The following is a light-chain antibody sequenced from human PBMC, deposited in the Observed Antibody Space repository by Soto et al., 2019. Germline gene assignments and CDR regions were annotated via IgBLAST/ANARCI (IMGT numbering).Light chain of an antibody. CDR1: SSDVGYYNL. Sequence: QSALTQPASVSGSPGQSITISCTGTSSDVGYYNLVSWYQQHPGKAPKLIISEVSERPSGVSARFSGSKSGNTASLTISGLKAEDEADYYCCSYPGVRTVIFGGGTKLTVL. CDR3: CSYPGVRTVI. V-gene: IGLV2-23*02. J-gene: IGLJ2*01. CDR2: EVS.